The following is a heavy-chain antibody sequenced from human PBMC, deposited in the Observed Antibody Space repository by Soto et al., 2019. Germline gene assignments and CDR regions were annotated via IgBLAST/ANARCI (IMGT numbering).Heavy chain of an antibody. CDR2: ISSSSTI. CDR3: ARGPYYYHSSGLFY. Sequence: GGSLRLSSAASGFIFSSYAIDWVRQAPGKGLEWVSTISSSSTIYYADSVKGRFTISRDNAKNSLYLQMNSLRAEDTAVYYCARGPYYYHSSGLFYWGQGTLVTVSS. V-gene: IGHV3-48*01. J-gene: IGHJ4*02. CDR1: GFIFSSYA. D-gene: IGHD3-22*01.